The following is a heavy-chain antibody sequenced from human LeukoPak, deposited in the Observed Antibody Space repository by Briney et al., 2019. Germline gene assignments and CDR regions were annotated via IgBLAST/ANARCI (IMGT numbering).Heavy chain of an antibody. CDR3: ARDDSGSYYDYFQH. Sequence: SQTLSLTCTVSGGSISSGSYYWSWIRQPAGKGLEWIGRIYTSGSTNYNPSLKSRVTISVDTSKNQFSLKLSSVTAADTAVYYCARDDSGSYYDYFQHWGRGTLVTVSS. J-gene: IGHJ1*01. CDR2: IYTSGST. D-gene: IGHD1-26*01. V-gene: IGHV4-61*02. CDR1: GGSISSGSYY.